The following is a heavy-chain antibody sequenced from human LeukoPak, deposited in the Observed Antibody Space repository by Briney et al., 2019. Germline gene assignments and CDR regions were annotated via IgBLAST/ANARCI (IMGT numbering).Heavy chain of an antibody. CDR2: INTDGSGI. Sequence: PGGSLRLSCAASGFTLSSYWMHWVRQTPGKGLVWVSRINTDGSGITYADSVKGRFTISRDNAKNTLYLQMNSLRAEDTAVYYCARVGYNYGYDYWGQGTLVTVSS. D-gene: IGHD5-18*01. CDR3: ARVGYNYGYDY. J-gene: IGHJ4*02. CDR1: GFTLSSYW. V-gene: IGHV3-74*01.